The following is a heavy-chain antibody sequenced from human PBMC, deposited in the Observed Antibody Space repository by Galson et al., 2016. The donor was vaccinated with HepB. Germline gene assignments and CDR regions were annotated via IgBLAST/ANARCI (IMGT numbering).Heavy chain of an antibody. Sequence: SLRLSCAASGFTFSDYGIHWVRQAPGKGLEWVAVISYEGNKTYYADSVEGRFTISRENSKKTESLQINSDRLEDTAVYYCAKEGSPIWYKWFDYWGQGTLVTVSS. CDR2: ISYEGNKT. D-gene: IGHD1-1*01. J-gene: IGHJ4*02. CDR1: GFTFSDYG. CDR3: AKEGSPIWYKWFDY. V-gene: IGHV3-30*18.